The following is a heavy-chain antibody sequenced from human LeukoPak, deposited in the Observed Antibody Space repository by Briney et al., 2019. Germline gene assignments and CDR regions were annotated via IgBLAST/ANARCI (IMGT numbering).Heavy chain of an antibody. CDR1: GYTFTNYD. J-gene: IGHJ4*02. V-gene: IGHV1-8*01. CDR3: AKGGVGVTPESDY. D-gene: IGHD1-26*01. CDR2: MNPNSGNT. Sequence: ASVKVSCKASGYTFTNYDINWVRQAPGQGLEWMGWMNPNSGNTDSAQKFKGRVSMTRNTSISTAYMELSSLRSEDTAVYYCAKGGVGVTPESDYWGQGSLVTVPS.